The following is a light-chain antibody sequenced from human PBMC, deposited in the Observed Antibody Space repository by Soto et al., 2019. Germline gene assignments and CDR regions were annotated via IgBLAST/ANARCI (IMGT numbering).Light chain of an antibody. CDR2: GAS. V-gene: IGKV3-20*01. Sequence: EIVLTQSPGTLSLSPGERATLSCRASQSVSSNYLAWYQQQPGQAPMLHICGASNRATGIPDRFSGSGSGTDFTLTISRLEAEDFAVYYCQQYGSSGTFGQGTKV. J-gene: IGKJ1*01. CDR1: QSVSSNY. CDR3: QQYGSSGT.